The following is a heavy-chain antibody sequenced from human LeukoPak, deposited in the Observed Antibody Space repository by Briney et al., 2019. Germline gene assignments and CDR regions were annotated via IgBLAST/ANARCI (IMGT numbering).Heavy chain of an antibody. CDR1: GLTFSTYT. D-gene: IGHD5-12*01. V-gene: IGHV3-23*01. J-gene: IGHJ4*02. Sequence: PGGSLRLSCAASGLTFSTYTMTWVRQAPGRGLEWVSAISGSGGSTYYVDSVKGRFTISRDNSKNTVYLQMNSLAAEDTAVYYCAKELRSHTGWPYDYWGQGTLVTVSS. CDR3: AKELRSHTGWPYDY. CDR2: ISGSGGST.